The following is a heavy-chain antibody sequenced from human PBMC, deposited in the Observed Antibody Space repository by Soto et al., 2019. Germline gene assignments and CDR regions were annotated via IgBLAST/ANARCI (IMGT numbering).Heavy chain of an antibody. J-gene: IGHJ4*02. D-gene: IGHD2-2*01. V-gene: IGHV3-33*01. CDR2: IWYDGSNK. CDR1: GFTFSSYG. CDR3: AREGDCSSTSCYGGVDY. Sequence: GGSLRLSCAASGFTFSSYGMHWVRQAPGKGLEWVAVIWYDGSNKYYADSVKGRFTISRDNSKNTLYLQMNSLRAEDTAVYYCAREGDCSSTSCYGGVDYWGQGTLVTVSS.